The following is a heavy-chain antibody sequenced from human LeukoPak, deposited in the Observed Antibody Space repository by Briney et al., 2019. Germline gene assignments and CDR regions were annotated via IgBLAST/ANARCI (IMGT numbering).Heavy chain of an antibody. CDR2: IKQDGNEK. CDR1: GFTFSICW. D-gene: IGHD1-26*01. J-gene: IGHJ4*02. CDR3: SRLMGERSLFDY. V-gene: IGHV3-7*02. Sequence: GGSLTLSCAASGFTFSICWMTCVPDAPGKGLEWVANIKQDGNEKYYVDSMKGRFSISRENAKNSVYLQMNSLRAEDTAVYYCSRLMGERSLFDYWGRGVLVTVSS.